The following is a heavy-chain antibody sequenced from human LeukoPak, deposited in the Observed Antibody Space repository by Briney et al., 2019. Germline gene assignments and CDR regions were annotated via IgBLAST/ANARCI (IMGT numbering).Heavy chain of an antibody. CDR1: GSSISGYY. CDR3: AKTGSLMGRFFDY. D-gene: IGHD3-10*01. Sequence: ASETLSLTCTVSGSSISGYYWTWIRQPAGKGLEWIGHVYTRGNTNYTPSLESRVTMSVDTSKNQFSLKLTSVSAADTAMYFCAKTGSLMGRFFDYWGQGIQVIVSS. CDR2: VYTRGNT. V-gene: IGHV4-4*07. J-gene: IGHJ4*02.